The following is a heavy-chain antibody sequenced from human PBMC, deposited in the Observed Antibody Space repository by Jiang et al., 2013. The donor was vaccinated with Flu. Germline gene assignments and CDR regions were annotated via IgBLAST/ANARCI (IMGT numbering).Heavy chain of an antibody. CDR2: FDPKDGET. Sequence: GASVKVSCRVSGYTLTELSMHWVRQAPGKGLEWMGGFDPKDGETIYAQKFQGRVTMTEDTSTDTAYMELSSLRSEDTAVYYCATVAGYTYYYDSSGYQMGGMDVWGKGTTVTVSS. J-gene: IGHJ6*04. CDR3: ATVAGYTYYYDSSGYQMGGMDV. CDR1: GYTLTELS. V-gene: IGHV1-24*01. D-gene: IGHD3-22*01.